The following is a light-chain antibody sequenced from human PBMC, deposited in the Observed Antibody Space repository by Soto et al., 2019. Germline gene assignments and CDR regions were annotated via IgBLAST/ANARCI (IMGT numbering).Light chain of an antibody. CDR3: QQYNSYSQT. Sequence: IHMTQSPSTLSASVGYRFTITCRASQTISNWLAWYQQKPGKAPKLLIYKASTLESAVPSRFRGSGSGTEYTLTISGLQPEDFDTYYCQQYNSYSQTFGQGTKVDIK. J-gene: IGKJ1*01. CDR2: KAS. CDR1: QTISNW. V-gene: IGKV1-5*03.